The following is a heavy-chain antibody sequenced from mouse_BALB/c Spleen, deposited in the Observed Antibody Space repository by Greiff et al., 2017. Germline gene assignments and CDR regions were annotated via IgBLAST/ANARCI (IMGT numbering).Heavy chain of an antibody. CDR3: ARVLYGSDDYYAIDY. V-gene: IGHV2-9*02. J-gene: IGHJ4*01. D-gene: IGHD1-1*02. CDR2: IWAGGST. Sequence: QVQLKESGPGLVAPSQSLSITCTVSGFSLTSYGVHWVRQPPGKGLEWLGVIWAGGSTNYNSALMSGLSISKENSKSQVFLKMNRLQTDDTAMYDGARVLYGSDDYYAIDYWGQGTTVTVSS. CDR1: GFSLTSYG.